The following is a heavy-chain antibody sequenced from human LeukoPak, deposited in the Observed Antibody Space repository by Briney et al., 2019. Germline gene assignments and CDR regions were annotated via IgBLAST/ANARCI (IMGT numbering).Heavy chain of an antibody. V-gene: IGHV3-30-3*01. CDR3: ARDRSGYSSGMNYYYYYGMDV. J-gene: IGHJ6*02. D-gene: IGHD6-19*01. CDR2: ISYDGSNK. CDR1: GFTFSSYA. Sequence: GGSLRLSCAASGFTFSSYAMHWVRQAPGKGLEWVAVISYDGSNKYYADSVKGRFTISRDNSKNTLYLQMNSLRAEDTAVYYCARDRSGYSSGMNYYYYYGMDVWGQGTTVTVSS.